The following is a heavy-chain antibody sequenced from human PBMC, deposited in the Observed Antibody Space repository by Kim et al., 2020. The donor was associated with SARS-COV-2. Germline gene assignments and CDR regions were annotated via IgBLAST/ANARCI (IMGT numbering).Heavy chain of an antibody. V-gene: IGHV4-38-2*02. Sequence: SETLSLTCTVSGYSISSGYYWGWIRQPPGKGLEWIGSIYHSGSTYYNPSLKSRVTISVDTSKNQFSLKLSSVTAADTAVYYCARERRGGILRYFRDAFDIWGQGTMVTVSS. CDR3: ARERRGGILRYFRDAFDI. J-gene: IGHJ3*02. D-gene: IGHD3-9*01. CDR1: GYSISSGYY. CDR2: IYHSGST.